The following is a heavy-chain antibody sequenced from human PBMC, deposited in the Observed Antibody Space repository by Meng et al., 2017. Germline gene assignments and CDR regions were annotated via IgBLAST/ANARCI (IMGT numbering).Heavy chain of an antibody. Sequence: SLKISCVASGFMSEIHAMHWVRQAPGKGLEWVSGIYLSSDTVVYAGSVKGRFTTSRDRAKNSLFLQMNSLRPDDTALYYCTRDIYAGGADVWGQGTMVTVSS. CDR2: IYLSSDTV. D-gene: IGHD2-21*01. CDR1: GFMSEIHA. CDR3: TRDIYAGGADV. J-gene: IGHJ3*01. V-gene: IGHV3-9*02.